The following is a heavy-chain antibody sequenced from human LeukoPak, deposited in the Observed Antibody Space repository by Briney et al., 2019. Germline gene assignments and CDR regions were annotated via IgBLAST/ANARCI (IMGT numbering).Heavy chain of an antibody. CDR2: IWYDGSNK. J-gene: IGHJ4*02. Sequence: GGSLRLSCAASGFTFSSYGMHWVRQAPGKGLEWVAVIWYDGSNKYYADSVKGRFTISRDNSKNTLYLQMNSLRAEDTAVYYCARGPDHSLSFDYWGQGTLVTVSS. V-gene: IGHV3-33*01. CDR1: GFTFSSYG. CDR3: ARGPDHSLSFDY. D-gene: IGHD1-14*01.